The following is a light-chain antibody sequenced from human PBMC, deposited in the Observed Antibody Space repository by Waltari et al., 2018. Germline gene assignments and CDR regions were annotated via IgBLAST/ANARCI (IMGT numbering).Light chain of an antibody. CDR2: AAS. CDR3: QQSHSAPLA. J-gene: IGKJ4*01. V-gene: IGKV1-39*01. CDR1: RAITNY. Sequence: DLQMTQSPSSLSASVGDRVTITCRASRAITNYVNWYQQRPGLAPKLLIYAASTLQGGVPTRFSGSGSGTDFTLTISSLQIEDFATYYCQQSHSAPLAFGGGTRLEI.